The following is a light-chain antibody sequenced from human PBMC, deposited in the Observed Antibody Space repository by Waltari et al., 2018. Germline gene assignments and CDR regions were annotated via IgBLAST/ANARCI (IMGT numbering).Light chain of an antibody. CDR1: SPNIGRKT. CDR3: AAWDDSLNAVV. CDR2: SND. J-gene: IGLJ2*01. V-gene: IGLV1-44*01. Sequence: QSVLTQPHSASETSGQRVTISCSGSSPNIGRKTVNWYQQLPGTAPKLLIYSNDKRPSGVPERFSGSKSGTSASLAISGLQSEDEAEYYCAAWDDSLNAVVFGGGTKVTVL.